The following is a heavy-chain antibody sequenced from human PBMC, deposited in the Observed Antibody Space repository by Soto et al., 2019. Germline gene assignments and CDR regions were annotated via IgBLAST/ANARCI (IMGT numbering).Heavy chain of an antibody. CDR2: GYHRGTS. J-gene: IGHJ4*02. CDR1: GYSISSGFY. D-gene: IGHD3-22*01. CDR3: ARGNGYYDTSGDFNS. Sequence: PSETLSLTCTVSGYSISSGFYWGWIRQPPGKGLEWIGSGYHRGTSYYNPSLQSRVSISMDTSKNQFSLRLASVTAADTAVYYCARGNGYYDTSGDFNSWGQGALVTVS. V-gene: IGHV4-38-2*02.